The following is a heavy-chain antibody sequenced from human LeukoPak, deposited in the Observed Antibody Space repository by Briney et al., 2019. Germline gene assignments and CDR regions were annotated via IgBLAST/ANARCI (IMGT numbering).Heavy chain of an antibody. J-gene: IGHJ4*02. CDR3: TARSVRYYFDY. CDR1: GFTFSNAW. V-gene: IGHV3-15*01. CDR2: IKSKTDGGTT. Sequence: GGSLRLSCAASGFTFSNAWMSWVRQAPGKGLEWVGRIKSKTDGGTTDYAAPVKGRFTISRDDSKNTLYLQMNSLKTEDTAVYCCTARSVRYYFDYWGQGTLVTVSS.